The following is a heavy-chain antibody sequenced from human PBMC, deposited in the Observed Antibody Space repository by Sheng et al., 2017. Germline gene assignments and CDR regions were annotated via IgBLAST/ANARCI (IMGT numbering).Heavy chain of an antibody. CDR2: ISGSGGST. V-gene: IGHV3-23*01. Sequence: EVQLLESGGGLVQPGGSLRLSCAASGFTFSSYAMSWVRQAPGKGLEWVSAISGSGGSTYYADSVKGRFTISRDNSKNTLYLQMNSLRAEDTAVYYCAKGDFNVVVIALYFDYWGQGTLVTVSS. CDR3: AKGDFNVVVIALYFDY. D-gene: IGHD2-21*01. CDR1: GFTFSSYA. J-gene: IGHJ4*02.